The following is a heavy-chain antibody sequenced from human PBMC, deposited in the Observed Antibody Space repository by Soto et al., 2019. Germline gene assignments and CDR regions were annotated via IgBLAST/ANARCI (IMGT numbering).Heavy chain of an antibody. CDR2: IYHTGIT. V-gene: IGHV4-4*02. CDR3: ARFSSSGVHYYFRTEV. CDR1: GLSISNHSW. Sequence: SETRSLTCAVSGLSISNHSWWTWVRPPPGKGLEWVGDIYHTGITNYSPSLKSRVTISVDKSKNQFSLKMTSVTAADTAVYYCARFSSSGVHYYFRTEVWGHGTTVSVSS. J-gene: IGHJ6*02. D-gene: IGHD6-13*01.